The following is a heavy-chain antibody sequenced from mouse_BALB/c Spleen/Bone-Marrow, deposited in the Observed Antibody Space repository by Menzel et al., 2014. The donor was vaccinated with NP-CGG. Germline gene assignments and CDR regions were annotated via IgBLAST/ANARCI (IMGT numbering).Heavy chain of an antibody. CDR1: GFTFSNYG. J-gene: IGHJ3*01. CDR3: ARGLYYVAYGPGFAY. D-gene: IGHD2-13*01. CDR2: INSNSGTT. V-gene: IGHV5-6-3*01. Sequence: EVKLMESGGGLVQPGGSLKLSCAASGFTFSNYGMSWVRQTPDKRLDLVATINSNSGTTYYPDSVKGRFTISRDNAKNTLYLQMSSLKSEDTAMYFCARGLYYVAYGPGFAYWDQGTLVTVSA.